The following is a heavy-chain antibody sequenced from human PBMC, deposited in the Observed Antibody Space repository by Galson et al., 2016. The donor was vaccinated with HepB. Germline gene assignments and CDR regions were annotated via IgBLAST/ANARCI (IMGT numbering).Heavy chain of an antibody. CDR3: ARSKSIIVVGVALPGGFDP. Sequence: SETLSLTCAVSGGSVSGSDWWSWVRQSPAKELEWIGEISHSGTTNYNPSLTSRVTISVDKSKTQFSLKLNSVTAADTTVYYCARSKSIIVVGVALPGGFDPWGQGILVTVSS. V-gene: IGHV4-4*02. CDR1: GGSVSGSDW. J-gene: IGHJ5*02. CDR2: ISHSGTT. D-gene: IGHD2-21*01.